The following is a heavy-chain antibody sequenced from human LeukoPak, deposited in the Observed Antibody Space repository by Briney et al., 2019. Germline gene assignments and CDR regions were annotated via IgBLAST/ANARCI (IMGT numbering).Heavy chain of an antibody. Sequence: SETLSLTCAVSGGSISSSNWWSWVRQPPGKGLEWIGEIYHSGSTNYNPSLKSRVTISVDKSKNQFSLKLSSVTAADTAVYYCARTNYGDYNWFDPWGQGTLVTVSS. J-gene: IGHJ5*02. CDR3: ARTNYGDYNWFDP. D-gene: IGHD4-17*01. CDR1: GGSISSSNW. CDR2: IYHSGST. V-gene: IGHV4-4*02.